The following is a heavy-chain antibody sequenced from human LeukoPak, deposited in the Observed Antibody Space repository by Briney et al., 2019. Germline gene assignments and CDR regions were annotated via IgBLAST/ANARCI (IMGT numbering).Heavy chain of an antibody. CDR3: ARWGGGMDV. CDR1: GGSISSSSYY. D-gene: IGHD3-16*01. CDR2: IYYSGST. Sequence: SETLSLTCTVSGGSISSSSYYWGWIRQPPGKGLEWIGSIYYSGSTYYNPSLKSRVTISVDTSKNQFSLKLSSVTAADTAVYYCARWGGGMDVWGQGTTVTVSS. J-gene: IGHJ6*02. V-gene: IGHV4-39*01.